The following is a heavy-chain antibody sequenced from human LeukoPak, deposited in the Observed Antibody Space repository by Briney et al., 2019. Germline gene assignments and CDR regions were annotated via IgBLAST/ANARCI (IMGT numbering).Heavy chain of an antibody. Sequence: GGSLRLSCAASGFTFSSYAMHWVRQAPGKGLEWVAVISYDGSNKYYADSVKGRFTISRDNSKNTLYLQMNSLRAEDTAVYYRARVPTDEITMVRGVINDYWGQGTLVTVSS. CDR1: GFTFSSYA. CDR3: ARVPTDEITMVRGVINDY. J-gene: IGHJ4*02. CDR2: ISYDGSNK. D-gene: IGHD3-10*01. V-gene: IGHV3-30*04.